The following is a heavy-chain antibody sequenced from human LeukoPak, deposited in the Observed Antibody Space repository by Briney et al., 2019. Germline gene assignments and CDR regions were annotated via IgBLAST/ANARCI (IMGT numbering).Heavy chain of an antibody. D-gene: IGHD3-22*01. V-gene: IGHV3-9*01. CDR3: AKDTSSGYYEYFDY. Sequence: GGSLRLSCAASGFTFSSYGMHWVRQAPGKGLEWVSGISWNSGSTGYADSVKGRFTISRDNAKNSLYLQMNSLRAEDTALYYCAKDTSSGYYEYFDYWGQGTLVTVSS. CDR2: ISWNSGST. J-gene: IGHJ4*02. CDR1: GFTFSSYG.